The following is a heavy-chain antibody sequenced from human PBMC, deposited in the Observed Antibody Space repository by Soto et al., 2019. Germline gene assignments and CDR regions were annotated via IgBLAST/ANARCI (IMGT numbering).Heavy chain of an antibody. CDR2: IYYSGST. D-gene: IGHD6-6*01. Sequence: SETLSLTCTVSGGSISSGGYYWSWIRQHPGKGLEWIGYIYYSGSTYYNPSLKSRVTISVDTSKSQFSLKLSSVTAADTAVYYCAREISSSSGRYFDCWGQGTLVTISS. J-gene: IGHJ4*02. CDR1: GGSISSGGYY. V-gene: IGHV4-31*03. CDR3: AREISSSSGRYFDC.